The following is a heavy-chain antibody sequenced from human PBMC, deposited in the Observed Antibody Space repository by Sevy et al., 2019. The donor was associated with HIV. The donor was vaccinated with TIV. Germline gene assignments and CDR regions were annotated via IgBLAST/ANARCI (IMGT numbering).Heavy chain of an antibody. J-gene: IGHJ4*02. D-gene: IGHD3-22*01. Sequence: GGSLRLSCAASGFTFSSYAMTWVRQAPGKGLEWVSGISGSGYSTYYADSVKGRFTISRDNSKNTLYLQMNSLRAEDTAVYYCAKEGGGYNYDSSGLFDYRGQGTLVTVSS. CDR1: GFTFSSYA. CDR2: ISGSGYST. CDR3: AKEGGGYNYDSSGLFDY. V-gene: IGHV3-23*01.